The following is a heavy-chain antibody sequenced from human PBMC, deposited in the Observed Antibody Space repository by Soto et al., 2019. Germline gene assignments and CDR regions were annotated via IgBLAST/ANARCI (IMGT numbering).Heavy chain of an antibody. CDR2: INHSGST. CDR1: GGSFSGYY. J-gene: IGHJ4*02. Sequence: QVQLQQWGAGLLKPSETLSLTCAVYGGSFSGYYWSWIRQPPGTGLEWIGEINHSGSTNYNPSLKSRVTISVDTSKNQFSLKLSSVTAADTAVYYCARGRSGSYYVGYFDYWGQGTLGTVSS. D-gene: IGHD1-26*01. CDR3: ARGRSGSYYVGYFDY. V-gene: IGHV4-34*01.